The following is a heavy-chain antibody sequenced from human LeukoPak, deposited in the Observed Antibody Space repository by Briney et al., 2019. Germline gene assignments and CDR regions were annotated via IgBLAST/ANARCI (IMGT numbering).Heavy chain of an antibody. V-gene: IGHV3-30*18. D-gene: IGHD2-15*01. J-gene: IGHJ5*02. Sequence: GGSLRLSCAASGFTFSSYGMHWVRQAPGKGLEWVAVISYDGSNKYYADSVKGRFTISRDNSKNTLYLQMNSLRAEDTAVYSCAKVRRGYCSGGSCYSWFDPWGQGTLVTVSS. CDR1: GFTFSSYG. CDR3: AKVRRGYCSGGSCYSWFDP. CDR2: ISYDGSNK.